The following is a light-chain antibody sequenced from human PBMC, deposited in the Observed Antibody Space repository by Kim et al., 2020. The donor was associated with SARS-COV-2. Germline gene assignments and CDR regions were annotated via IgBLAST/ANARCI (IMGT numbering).Light chain of an antibody. CDR1: KLGDKY. Sequence: SYELTHPPSVSVSPGQTASITCSGDKLGDKYVCWYQQKPGHSPVLVIYQDTKRPSGIPERFSGSNSGNTATLTISGTQAMDEADYYCQAWDTNTFYVFGSGTKVTVL. J-gene: IGLJ1*01. CDR3: QAWDTNTFYV. CDR2: QDT. V-gene: IGLV3-1*01.